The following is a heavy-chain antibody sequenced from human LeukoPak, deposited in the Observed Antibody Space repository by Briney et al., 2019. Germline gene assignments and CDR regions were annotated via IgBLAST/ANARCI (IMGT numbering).Heavy chain of an antibody. CDR3: ARDSADCTRTSCYAFDI. CDR2: ISGTSSSI. CDR1: GFTFSSYS. J-gene: IGHJ3*02. D-gene: IGHD2-2*01. Sequence: GGSLRLSCAASGFTFSSYSMNWVRRAPGKGLEWGSYISGTSSSIHYADSVKGRFTISRDNAKNSLYLQMNSLRDEDTAVYYCARDSADCTRTSCYAFDIWGQGTTVTVSS. V-gene: IGHV3-48*02.